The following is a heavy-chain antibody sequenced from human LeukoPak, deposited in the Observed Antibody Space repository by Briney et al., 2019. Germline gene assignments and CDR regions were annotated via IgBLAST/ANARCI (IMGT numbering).Heavy chain of an antibody. CDR1: GFTFSSHW. J-gene: IGHJ4*02. CDR2: INSDGSSI. D-gene: IGHD3-16*01. Sequence: GGSLRLSCAASGFTFSSHWMHWVRQAPGKGLVWVSRINSDGSSISYADSVKGRFTISRDNAKNTLYLQMNSLRAEDTAVYYCARALGGDYVGYWGQGTLVTVSS. V-gene: IGHV3-74*01. CDR3: ARALGGDYVGY.